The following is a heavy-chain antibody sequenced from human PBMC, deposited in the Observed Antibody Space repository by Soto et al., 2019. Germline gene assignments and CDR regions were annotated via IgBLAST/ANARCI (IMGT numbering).Heavy chain of an antibody. CDR3: ARDRLRGYDSSGFYS. J-gene: IGHJ4*02. CDR2: INPSDGNR. Sequence: ASVKPSCKACGDRFRFYGINWVRQAPKQGLEWMGWINPSDGNRNFAQKFEDRVTMTTATSTNTVFLELRSLKSDDTAIYYCARDRLRGYDSSGFYSWGQGTMVTVSS. CDR1: GDRFRFYG. D-gene: IGHD3-22*01. V-gene: IGHV1-18*01.